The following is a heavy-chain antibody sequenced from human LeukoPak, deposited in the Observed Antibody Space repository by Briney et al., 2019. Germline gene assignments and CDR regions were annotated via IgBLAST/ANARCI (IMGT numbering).Heavy chain of an antibody. J-gene: IGHJ3*02. Sequence: GGSLRLSCAASGFTFSSYGMHWVRQAPGKGLEWVAFIRYDGSNKYYADSVKGRFTISRDNPKNTLYLQMNSLRAEDTAVYYCAKDSSIAARPDAFDIWGQGTMVTVSS. CDR1: GFTFSSYG. CDR2: IRYDGSNK. V-gene: IGHV3-30*02. D-gene: IGHD6-6*01. CDR3: AKDSSIAARPDAFDI.